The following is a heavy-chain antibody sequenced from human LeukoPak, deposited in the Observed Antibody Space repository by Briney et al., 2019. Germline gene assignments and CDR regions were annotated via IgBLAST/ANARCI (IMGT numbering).Heavy chain of an antibody. CDR3: AREHAGVSAFDI. CDR2: ISNSGSII. CDR1: GFAFSDYY. D-gene: IGHD3-10*01. V-gene: IGHV3-11*01. J-gene: IGHJ3*02. Sequence: GGSLRLSCAASGFAFSDYYMSWIRQAPGKGLEWVSYISNSGSIIKYADSVKGRFTISRDNAKNSLYLQMNSLRAEDTAVYYCAREHAGVSAFDIWGQGTLVTVSS.